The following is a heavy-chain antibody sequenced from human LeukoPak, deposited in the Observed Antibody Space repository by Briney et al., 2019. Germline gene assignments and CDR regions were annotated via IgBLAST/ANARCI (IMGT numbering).Heavy chain of an antibody. CDR1: GGSFSGYY. V-gene: IGHV4-34*01. J-gene: IGHJ6*03. CDR3: ARLPRDYYYYMDV. CDR2: INHSGST. Sequence: SSETLSLTCAVYGGSFSGYYWSWIRQPPGKGLEWIGEINHSGSTNYNPSLKSRVTISVDTSKNQFSLKLSSVTAADTAVYYCARLPRDYYYYMDVWGKGTTVTVSS.